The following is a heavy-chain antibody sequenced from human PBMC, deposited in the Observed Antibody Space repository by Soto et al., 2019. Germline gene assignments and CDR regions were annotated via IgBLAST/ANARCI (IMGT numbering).Heavy chain of an antibody. D-gene: IGHD3-10*01. J-gene: IGHJ6*02. CDR1: GYTFTSYP. V-gene: IGHV1-3*01. CDR2: INAGNGNT. Sequence: QVQLVQSGAEVKKPGASVKVSCKASGYTFTSYPMHWVRQAPGQRLEWMGWINAGNGNTKYSQKFQGRVTITRDTFASTAYMELSSLRSEDTAVYYCATRGRSLGYYYGMHVWGQGTTVTVSS. CDR3: ATRGRSLGYYYGMHV.